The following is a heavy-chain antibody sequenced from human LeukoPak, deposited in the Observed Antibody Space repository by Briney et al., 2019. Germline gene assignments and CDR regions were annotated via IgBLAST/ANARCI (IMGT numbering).Heavy chain of an antibody. CDR3: ARVTYYYDSSGSSYFQH. CDR2: IYSGGSA. J-gene: IGHJ1*01. V-gene: IGHV3-53*01. D-gene: IGHD3-22*01. Sequence: GGSPRLSCAASGFTVSSNYMSWVRQAPGKGLEWVSVIYSGGSAYYADSVKGRFTISRDNSKNTLYLQMNSLRAEDTAVYYCARVTYYYDSSGSSYFQHWGQGTLVTVSS. CDR1: GFTVSSNY.